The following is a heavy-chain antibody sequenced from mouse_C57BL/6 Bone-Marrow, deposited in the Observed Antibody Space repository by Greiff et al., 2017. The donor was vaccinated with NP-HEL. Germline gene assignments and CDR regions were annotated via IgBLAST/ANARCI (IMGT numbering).Heavy chain of an antibody. CDR2: INPNNGGT. Sequence: VQLQQSGPELVKPGASVKMSCKASGYTFTDYNMHWVKQSHGKSLEWIGYINPNNGGTSYNQKFKGKATLTVNKSSSTAYMELRSLTSEDSAVYYCARVSIYYGSSYDYYFDYWGQGTTLTVSS. CDR3: ARVSIYYGSSYDYYFDY. CDR1: GYTFTDYN. J-gene: IGHJ2*01. D-gene: IGHD1-1*01. V-gene: IGHV1-22*01.